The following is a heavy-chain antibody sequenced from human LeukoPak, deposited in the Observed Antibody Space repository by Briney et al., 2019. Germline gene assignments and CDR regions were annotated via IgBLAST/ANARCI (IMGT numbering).Heavy chain of an antibody. CDR2: IYYSGST. CDR3: ARDTGSWFDP. V-gene: IGHV4-30-4*01. CDR1: GGSISSNY. J-gene: IGHJ5*02. Sequence: SETLSLTCTVSGGSISSNYWSWIRQPPGKGLEWIGYIYYSGSTYYNPSLKSRVTTSVDTSKNQFSLKLSSVTAADTAVYYCARDTGSWFDPWGQGTLVTVSS. D-gene: IGHD4-17*01.